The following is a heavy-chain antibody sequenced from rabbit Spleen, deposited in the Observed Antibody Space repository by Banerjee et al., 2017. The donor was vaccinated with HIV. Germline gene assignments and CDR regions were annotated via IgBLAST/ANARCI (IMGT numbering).Heavy chain of an antibody. CDR2: IDVAKSGDT. D-gene: IGHD1-1*01. J-gene: IGHJ3*01. CDR1: GLDLSSRYW. CDR3: AREDVGGSVSL. Sequence: QSLEESGGDLVKPGASLTLTCKASGLDLSSRYWICWVRQAPGKGLEWIACIDVAKSGDTYYTNWAKGRFTISKTSSTTVTLRMTSLTAADRATYFCAREDVGGSVSLWGQGTLVTVS. V-gene: IGHV1S40*01.